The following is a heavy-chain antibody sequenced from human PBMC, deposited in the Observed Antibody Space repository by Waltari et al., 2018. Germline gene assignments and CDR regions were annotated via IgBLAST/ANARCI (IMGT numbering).Heavy chain of an antibody. Sequence: QLQLQESGPGLVKPSATLSLTCTVSGGSISSSSYYWGWIRQHPGKGLEWIGSIYYMGSTYYNPSLKSRVTISVDTSKNQFSLKLSAVTSADTAVYYCAREPNDNWNDVRGFDYWGQGTLVTVSS. D-gene: IGHD1-20*01. CDR2: IYYMGST. J-gene: IGHJ4*02. CDR3: AREPNDNWNDVRGFDY. V-gene: IGHV4-39*07. CDR1: GGSISSSSYY.